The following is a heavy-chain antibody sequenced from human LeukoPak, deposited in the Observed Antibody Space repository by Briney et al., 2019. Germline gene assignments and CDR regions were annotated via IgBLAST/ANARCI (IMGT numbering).Heavy chain of an antibody. CDR2: ISYDGSNK. J-gene: IGHJ4*02. V-gene: IGHV3-30*04. Sequence: PGRSLRLSCAASGFTFSSYAMHWVRQAPGKGLEWVAVISYDGSNKYYADSVKGRFTISRDNSKNTLYLQMNSLRAEDTAVYYCAKQAAAGRKLNYFDYWGQGTLVTVSS. CDR3: AKQAAAGRKLNYFDY. CDR1: GFTFSSYA. D-gene: IGHD6-13*01.